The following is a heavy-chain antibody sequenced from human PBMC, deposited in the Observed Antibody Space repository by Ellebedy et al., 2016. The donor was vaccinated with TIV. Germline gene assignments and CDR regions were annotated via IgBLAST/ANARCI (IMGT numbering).Heavy chain of an antibody. CDR3: AKAGDLLWSFFDY. V-gene: IGHV3-7*03. J-gene: IGHJ4*02. CDR2: IKQDGSEK. CDR1: GFTFSSYW. Sequence: GESLKISXAASGFTFSSYWMSWVRQAPGKGLEWVANIKQDGSEKYYVDSVKGRFTISRDNSKNTLFLQMNSLRAEDTAVYYCAKAGDLLWSFFDYWGQGTLVTVSS. D-gene: IGHD3-16*01.